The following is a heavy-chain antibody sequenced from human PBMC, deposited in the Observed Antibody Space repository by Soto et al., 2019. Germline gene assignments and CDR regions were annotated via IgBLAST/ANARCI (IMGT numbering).Heavy chain of an antibody. Sequence: EVQLVESGGGLVKPGGSLRLSCAASGFTFSTYSMNWVRQAPGKGLEWISSISSSGGSLSHAESVKGRFTISRDNAKNSLYLQMDSLRAEDTAVYYRARGRSINTTMDYWGQGTRVTVSS. V-gene: IGHV3-21*01. CDR3: ARGRSINTTMDY. CDR2: ISSSGGSL. J-gene: IGHJ4*02. D-gene: IGHD2-2*01. CDR1: GFTFSTYS.